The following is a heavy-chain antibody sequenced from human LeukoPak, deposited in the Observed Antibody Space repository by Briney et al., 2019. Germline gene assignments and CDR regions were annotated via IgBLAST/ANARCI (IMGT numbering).Heavy chain of an antibody. CDR2: INHSGST. J-gene: IGHJ4*02. D-gene: IGHD3-10*01. V-gene: IGHV4-39*07. CDR3: ARDPKYGLDY. Sequence: SETLSLTCTVSGGSVSSGSYYWSWIRQPPGKGLEWIGEINHSGSTNYNPSLKSRVTISVDTSKNQFSLKLSSVTAADTAVYYCARDPKYGLDYWGQGTLVTVSS. CDR1: GGSVSSGSYY.